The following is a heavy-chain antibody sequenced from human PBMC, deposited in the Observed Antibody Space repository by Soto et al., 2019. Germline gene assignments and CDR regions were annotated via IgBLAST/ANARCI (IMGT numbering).Heavy chain of an antibody. J-gene: IGHJ6*02. Sequence: AASVKVSCKASGYTFTSYGISWVRQAPGQGLEWMGWISAYNGNTNYAQKLQGRVTMTTDTSTSTAYMELRSLRSDDTAVYYCARGSTMVRGVIWGSGYYYYYGMDVWGQGTTVTVSS. CDR3: ARGSTMVRGVIWGSGYYYYYGMDV. CDR2: ISAYNGNT. CDR1: GYTFTSYG. V-gene: IGHV1-18*04. D-gene: IGHD3-10*01.